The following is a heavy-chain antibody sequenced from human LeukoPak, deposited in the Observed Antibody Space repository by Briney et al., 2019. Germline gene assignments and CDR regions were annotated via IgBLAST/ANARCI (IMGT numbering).Heavy chain of an antibody. V-gene: IGHV4-4*07. J-gene: IGHJ4*02. CDR3: GRASPRYGGFDY. D-gene: IGHD4-23*01. CDR2: IYTSGST. CDR1: GGSISSYY. Sequence: SETLSLACTVSGGSISSYYWSWIRQPAGKGLEWIGRIYTSGSTNYNPSLKSRVTMSVDTSKNQFSLKLSSVAAADTAVYYCGRASPRYGGFDYWGQGTLVTVSS.